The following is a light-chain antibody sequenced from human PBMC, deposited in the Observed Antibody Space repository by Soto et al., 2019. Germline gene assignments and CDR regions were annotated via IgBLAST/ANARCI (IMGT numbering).Light chain of an antibody. CDR3: QQYNSPT. CDR1: QSISSW. CDR2: DAS. J-gene: IGKJ3*01. Sequence: DIQMTQSPSTLSASVGERVTITCRASQSISSWLAWYQQKPGQAPKLLIYDASSWESGVPSRFSGSGSGTELTLTSRSPQDYEFAYCYCQQYNSPTFGGGTKVDIK. V-gene: IGKV1-5*01.